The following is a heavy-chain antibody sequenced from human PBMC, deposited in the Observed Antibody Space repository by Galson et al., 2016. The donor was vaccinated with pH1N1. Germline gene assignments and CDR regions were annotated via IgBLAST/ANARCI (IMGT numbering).Heavy chain of an antibody. CDR3: ARGDLEWLSHFDY. J-gene: IGHJ4*02. CDR1: GFAFSSYG. CDR2: IWFGGSYE. V-gene: IGHV3-33*01. D-gene: IGHD3-3*01. Sequence: SLRLSCAASGFAFSSYGMHWVRQAPGKGLEWVAVIWFGGSYEFYADSVKGRFTISRDNSKNTLHLQMNSLRAEDTAVYYCARGDLEWLSHFDYWGQGTLVTVSS.